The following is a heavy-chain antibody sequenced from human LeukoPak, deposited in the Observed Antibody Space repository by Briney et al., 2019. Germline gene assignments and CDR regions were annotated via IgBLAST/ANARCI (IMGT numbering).Heavy chain of an antibody. CDR1: SSFISSYY. Sequence: SETLSLTCAVSSSFISSYYWTWIRQSPERGLEWIGYISAIGDTNYNPSLKSRVTMSVDTSKGQFSLRLTSVTAADTAVYYCARHSNFWDIDHWSPGTLVTVSS. CDR3: ARHSNFWDIDH. CDR2: ISAIGDT. V-gene: IGHV4-4*09. D-gene: IGHD3-3*01. J-gene: IGHJ4*02.